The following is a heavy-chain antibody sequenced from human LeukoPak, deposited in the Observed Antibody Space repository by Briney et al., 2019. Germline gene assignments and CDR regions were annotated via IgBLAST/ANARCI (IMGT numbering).Heavy chain of an antibody. CDR3: ARDRGRSGWYDNWFDP. CDR1: GGSFSGYY. Sequence: SETLSLTCAVYGGSFSGYYWSWIRQPPGKGLEWIGEINHSGSTNYNPSLKSRVTISVDTSKNQFSLKLSSVTAADTAVYYCARDRGRSGWYDNWFDPWGQGTLVTVSS. CDR2: INHSGST. J-gene: IGHJ5*02. D-gene: IGHD6-19*01. V-gene: IGHV4-34*01.